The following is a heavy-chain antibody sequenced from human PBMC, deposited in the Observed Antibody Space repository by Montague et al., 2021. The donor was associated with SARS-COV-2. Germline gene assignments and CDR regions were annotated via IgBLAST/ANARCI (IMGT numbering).Heavy chain of an antibody. V-gene: IGHV4-34*01. CDR2: IHHGGST. D-gene: IGHD3-10*01. J-gene: IGHJ6*03. Sequence: TLSLTCAVHGGSFSTYSWNWIRQPPGKGLEWIGEIHHGGSTNYNPSLKSRATISADTSKNQFSLKLTSVAAADTAVYYCARLGDGVVPSPILGVGPYYSYYYMDVWGKGTTVTVSS. CDR3: ARLGDGVVPSPILGVGPYYSYYYMDV. CDR1: GGSFSTYS.